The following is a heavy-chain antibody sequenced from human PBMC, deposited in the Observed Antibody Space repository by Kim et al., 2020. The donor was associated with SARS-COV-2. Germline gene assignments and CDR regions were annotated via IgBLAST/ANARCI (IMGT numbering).Heavy chain of an antibody. CDR3: VREPSN. Sequence: GSSIKYADSVNGLFTNSRDNAKKSLSLQMNSLTPEDTAVYYCVREPSNWGQGTLVTVSS. V-gene: IGHV3-11*01. J-gene: IGHJ4*02. CDR2: GSSI.